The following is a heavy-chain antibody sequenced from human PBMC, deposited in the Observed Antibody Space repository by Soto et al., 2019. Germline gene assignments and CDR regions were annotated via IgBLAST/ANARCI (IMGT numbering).Heavy chain of an antibody. V-gene: IGHV1-2*04. J-gene: IGHJ6*02. D-gene: IGHD5-12*01. CDR1: GYTFTGYY. CDR2: INPNSGGT. Sequence: ASVKVSCKASGYTFTGYYMHWVRQAPGQGLEWMGWINPNSGGTNYAQKFQGWVTMTRDTSISTAYMELSRLRSDDTAVYYCARETRLPYGGYTYYHGMDVWGQGTTVTVSS. CDR3: ARETRLPYGGYTYYHGMDV.